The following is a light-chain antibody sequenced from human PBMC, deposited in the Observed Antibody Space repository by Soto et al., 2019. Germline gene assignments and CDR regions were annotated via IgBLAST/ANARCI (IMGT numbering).Light chain of an antibody. CDR1: QSVYTY. CDR2: GAS. V-gene: IGKV3-11*01. Sequence: GERATLSCRASQSVYTYLAWFQQKPGQAPRLLIYGASNRATGIPARFSGSGSGTDFTLTISRLQPEDFATYTCQQSFSTPRTFGQGTKVDI. CDR3: QQSFSTPRT. J-gene: IGKJ1*01.